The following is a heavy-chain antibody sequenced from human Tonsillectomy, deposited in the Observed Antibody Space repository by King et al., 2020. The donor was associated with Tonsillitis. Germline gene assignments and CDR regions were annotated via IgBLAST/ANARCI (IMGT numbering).Heavy chain of an antibody. CDR2: IYTTGST. D-gene: IGHD3-3*01. CDR3: ARGYYDYWSGYYTPLLDY. CDR1: GDSFSSGDSY. J-gene: IGHJ4*02. V-gene: IGHV4-61*02. Sequence: VQLQESGPGLVRPSQTLSLTCTVSGDSFSSGDSYWNWIRQPAGQGLEWIGRIYTTGSTNYNPSLMSRVTMSVDTSKNQFSLKLSSVTAADTAVYYCARGYYDYWSGYYTPLLDYWGQGTLVTVSS.